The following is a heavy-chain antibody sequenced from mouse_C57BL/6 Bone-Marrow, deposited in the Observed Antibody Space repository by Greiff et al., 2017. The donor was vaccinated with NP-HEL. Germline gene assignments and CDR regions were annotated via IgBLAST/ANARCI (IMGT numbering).Heavy chain of an antibody. Sequence: VKLQESGAELVRPGASVTLSCKASGYTFTDYEMHWVKQTPVNGLEWIGAIDPETGGTAYNQKFKGKAILTADKSSSTAYMELRSLTSEDSAVYYCTRWRHGSSYDYAMDYWGQGTSVTVSS. J-gene: IGHJ4*01. V-gene: IGHV1-15*01. CDR2: IDPETGGT. CDR1: GYTFTDYE. CDR3: TRWRHGSSYDYAMDY. D-gene: IGHD1-1*01.